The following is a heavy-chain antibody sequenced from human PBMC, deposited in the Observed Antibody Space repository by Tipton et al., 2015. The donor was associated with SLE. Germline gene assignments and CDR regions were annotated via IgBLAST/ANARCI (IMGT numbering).Heavy chain of an antibody. CDR2: IYYTGSA. J-gene: IGHJ4*02. Sequence: LRLSCTVSGGSISSDTYYWGWIRQPPGKGLEWIGSIYYTGSAYYNPSLKSRVTISVDTSKNQFSLKLSSVTAADTAVYYCARLGTGIFDYWGQGTLVTVSS. V-gene: IGHV4-39*07. D-gene: IGHD1-1*01. CDR1: GGSISSDTYY. CDR3: ARLGTGIFDY.